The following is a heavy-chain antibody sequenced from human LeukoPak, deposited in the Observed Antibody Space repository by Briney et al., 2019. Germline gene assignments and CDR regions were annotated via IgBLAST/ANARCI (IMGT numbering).Heavy chain of an antibody. CDR3: ARRVEMSSASATSDTWLDP. D-gene: IGHD3-10*01. CDR1: GASISSYY. CDR2: VHFSGET. Sequence: SETLSLTCTVSGASISSYYWSWIRQSPGKGLEWIGHVHFSGETNYNPSLKSRVAISLDSAKNQFSLRLISVTAADTAVYYCARRVEMSSASATSDTWLDPWGQGTLVSVSP. J-gene: IGHJ5*02. V-gene: IGHV4-59*01.